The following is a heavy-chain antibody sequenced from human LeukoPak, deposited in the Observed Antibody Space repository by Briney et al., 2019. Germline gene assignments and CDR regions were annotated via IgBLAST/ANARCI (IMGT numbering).Heavy chain of an antibody. CDR1: GGSISSTNYH. CDR3: ARLSTAHVAAAGTGFDC. J-gene: IGHJ4*02. D-gene: IGHD6-13*01. CDR2: IYYSGST. Sequence: SETLSLTCTVSGGSISSTNYHWGWIRQPPGKGLEWIGTIYYSGSTYYNPSLKSRVTIFVDTSKNNFSLRLSSVTAADTAVYYCARLSTAHVAAAGTGFDCWGQGTLVTVSS. V-gene: IGHV4-39*02.